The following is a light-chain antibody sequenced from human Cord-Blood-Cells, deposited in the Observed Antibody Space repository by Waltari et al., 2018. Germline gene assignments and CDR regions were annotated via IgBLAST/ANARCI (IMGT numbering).Light chain of an antibody. CDR2: GAS. CDR1: RSVSSSY. CDR3: QQYGSSPDT. V-gene: IGKV3-20*01. J-gene: IGKJ2*01. Sequence: EIVLTQSPGTLSLSPGERATFSCRASRSVSSSYLAWYQQQPGQPPRLLIYGASSKATGIPDRFRGSGSGTDFTLTISRLEPEDFAVYYCQQYGSSPDTFGQGTKLEIK.